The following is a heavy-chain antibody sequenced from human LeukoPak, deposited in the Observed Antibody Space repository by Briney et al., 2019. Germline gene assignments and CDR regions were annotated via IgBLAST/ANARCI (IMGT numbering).Heavy chain of an antibody. CDR2: IYYSGST. V-gene: IGHV4-59*01. CDR3: ARDYYDFWSGYPTGAFDI. Sequence: TETLSLTCTVSGGSISSYYWSWIRQPPGKGLEWIGYIYYSGSTNYNPSLKSRVTISVDTSKNQFSLKLSSVTAADTAVYYCARDYYDFWSGYPTGAFDIWGQGTMVTVSS. J-gene: IGHJ3*02. D-gene: IGHD3-3*01. CDR1: GGSISSYY.